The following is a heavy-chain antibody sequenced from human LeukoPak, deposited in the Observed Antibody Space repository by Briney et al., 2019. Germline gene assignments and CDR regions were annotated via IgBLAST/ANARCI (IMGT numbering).Heavy chain of an antibody. CDR2: IWYDGSNK. CDR3: ARGGGYDLSIAVAPA. V-gene: IGHV3-33*01. CDR1: GFTFSSYG. Sequence: GGSLRLSCAASGFTFSSYGMHWVRQAPGKGLEWVAVIWYDGSNKYYADSVKGRFTISRDNSKNTLYLQMNSLRAEDTAVYYCARGGGYDLSIAVAPAWGQGTLVTVSS. D-gene: IGHD6-19*01. J-gene: IGHJ4*02.